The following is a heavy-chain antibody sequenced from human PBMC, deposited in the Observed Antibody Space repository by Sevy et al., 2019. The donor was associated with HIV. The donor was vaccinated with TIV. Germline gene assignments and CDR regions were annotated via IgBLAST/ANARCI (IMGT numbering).Heavy chain of an antibody. CDR1: GGSISSSSYY. Sequence: SETLSLTCTVSGGSISSSSYYWGWIRQPPGKGLEWIGSIYYSGSTYYNPSLKSRVTISVDTSKNQFSLKLSSVTAADTAVYYCAGLYYDILTGYFTHAFDIWGQGTMVTVSS. CDR3: AGLYYDILTGYFTHAFDI. D-gene: IGHD3-9*01. V-gene: IGHV4-39*01. CDR2: IYYSGST. J-gene: IGHJ3*02.